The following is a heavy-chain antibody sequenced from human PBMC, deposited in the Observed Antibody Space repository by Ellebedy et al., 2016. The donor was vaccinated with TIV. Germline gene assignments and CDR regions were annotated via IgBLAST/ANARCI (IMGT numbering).Heavy chain of an antibody. CDR1: GYSFTSYW. CDR2: IYPGDSDT. J-gene: IGHJ3*02. V-gene: IGHV5-51*01. D-gene: IGHD3-22*01. Sequence: GESLKISCKGSGYSFTSYWIGWVRQMPGKGLEWMGIIYPGDSDTRYSPSFQGQVTIPADKSISTAYLQWSSLKASDTARYYCARRDGIVVVITGDAFDIWGQGTMVTVSS. CDR3: ARRDGIVVVITGDAFDI.